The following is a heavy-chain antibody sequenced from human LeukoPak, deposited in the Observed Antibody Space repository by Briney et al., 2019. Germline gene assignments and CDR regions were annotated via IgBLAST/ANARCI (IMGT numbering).Heavy chain of an antibody. J-gene: IGHJ5*02. D-gene: IGHD3-9*01. CDR1: GGSFSGYY. Sequence: SETLSLTCAVYGGSFSGYYWSWIRQPPGKGLEWIGEINHSGSTNYNPSLKSRVTVSVDTSKNQFSLKLSSVTAADTAVYYCARVGRVLRYFDWLPPNWFDPWGQGTLVTVSS. CDR2: INHSGST. V-gene: IGHV4-34*01. CDR3: ARVGRVLRYFDWLPPNWFDP.